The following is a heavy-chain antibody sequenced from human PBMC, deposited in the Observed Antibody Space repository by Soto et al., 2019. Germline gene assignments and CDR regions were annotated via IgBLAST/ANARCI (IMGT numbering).Heavy chain of an antibody. CDR2: INAGNGKT. CDR3: ASLAVADVAFDI. D-gene: IGHD6-19*01. J-gene: IGHJ3*02. V-gene: IGHV1-3*01. Sequence: ASVKVSCKASGYTFSNYAMQWVRLALGQRPEWMGWINAGNGKTKYSQKYQDRFTITAEKSTNIAYMELSSLRSEDTAVYYCASLAVADVAFDIWGQGTMVTVSS. CDR1: GYTFSNYA.